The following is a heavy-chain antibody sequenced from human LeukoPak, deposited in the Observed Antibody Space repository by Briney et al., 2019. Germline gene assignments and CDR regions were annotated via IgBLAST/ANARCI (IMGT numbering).Heavy chain of an antibody. CDR1: GYTFSGYY. CDR3: ARGYPLSTTAAGTYFRQ. CDR2: INPNSGGT. V-gene: IGHV1-2*02. Sequence: GASVKVSCKASGYTFSGYYMHWVRQAPGQGLEWMGWINPNSGGTNYAQKFQGRVTMARDTSISTAYMELSRLRSDDTAVYYCARGYPLSTTAAGTYFRQWGQGTLVTVSS. J-gene: IGHJ1*01. D-gene: IGHD6-13*01.